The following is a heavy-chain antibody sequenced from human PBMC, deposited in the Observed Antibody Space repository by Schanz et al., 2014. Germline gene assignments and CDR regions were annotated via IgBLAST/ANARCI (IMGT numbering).Heavy chain of an antibody. CDR2: ISPNSGGT. V-gene: IGHV1-2*06. CDR1: GYTFTGYY. J-gene: IGHJ4*02. Sequence: QVPLVQSGAEVKKPGASVKVSCKTSGYTFTGYYIHWVRQAPGQGLEWMGRISPNSGGTNYAQKFQGRVTMTRDTSISTAYMELSRLRSDDTAVYYCARDAFYSSSWCFDYWGQGTLVTVSS. CDR3: ARDAFYSSSWCFDY. D-gene: IGHD6-13*01.